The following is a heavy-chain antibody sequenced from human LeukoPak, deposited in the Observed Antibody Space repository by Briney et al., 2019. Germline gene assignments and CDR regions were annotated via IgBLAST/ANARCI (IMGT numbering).Heavy chain of an antibody. D-gene: IGHD4-17*01. CDR2: IWYDGSNK. V-gene: IGHV3-33*08. CDR1: GFTFSSYA. J-gene: IGHJ4*02. CDR3: ARAGVYGDYRRFDY. Sequence: PGGSLRLSCAASGFTFSSYAMSWVRQAPGKGLERVAIIWYDGSNKYYADSVKGRFTISRDNSKNTLYLQMDSLRAEDTAVYYCARAGVYGDYRRFDYWGQGTLVTVSS.